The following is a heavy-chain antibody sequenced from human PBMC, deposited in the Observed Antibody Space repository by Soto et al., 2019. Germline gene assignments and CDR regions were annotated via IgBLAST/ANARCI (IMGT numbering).Heavy chain of an antibody. CDR1: GGSFKSGSYS. CDR3: ARDFAYFDS. V-gene: IGHV4-61*01. CDR2: VYHTGRT. D-gene: IGHD3-3*01. J-gene: IGHJ4*02. Sequence: SETLSLTRTVSGGSFKSGSYSWSWIRQPPGKGLEWIGYVYHTGRTSYNPSLKSRVSISMDTSKNQFSLNLDSVTAADTAVYFCARDFAYFDSWGQGTLVTVSS.